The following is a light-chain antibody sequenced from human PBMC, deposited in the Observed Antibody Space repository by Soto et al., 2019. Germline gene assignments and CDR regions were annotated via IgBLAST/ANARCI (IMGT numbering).Light chain of an antibody. CDR2: LNSDGSH. V-gene: IGLV4-69*01. J-gene: IGLJ2*01. Sequence: QPVLTQSPSASASLGASVKLTCTLSSGHSRYAIAWHQQQPEKGPRYLMNLNSDGSHSKGDGIPDRFSGSSSGAVRYLTISSLQSEDEADYYCQTWGTGTVVFGGGTKLTVL. CDR3: QTWGTGTVV. CDR1: SGHSRYA.